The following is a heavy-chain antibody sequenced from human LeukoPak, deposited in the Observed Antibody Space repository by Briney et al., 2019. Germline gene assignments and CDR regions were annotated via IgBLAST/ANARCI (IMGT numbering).Heavy chain of an antibody. Sequence: GESLKISCKGSGYSFTSYWIGWVRQMPGKGLEWMGIIYPGDSDTRYSPSFQGQVTISADKSISTAYLQWSSLKASDTAMYYCARQGHYDYIWGSSRYTEFDYWGQGTLVTVSS. CDR3: ARQGHYDYIWGSSRYTEFDY. J-gene: IGHJ4*02. V-gene: IGHV5-51*01. CDR2: IYPGDSDT. CDR1: GYSFTSYW. D-gene: IGHD3-16*02.